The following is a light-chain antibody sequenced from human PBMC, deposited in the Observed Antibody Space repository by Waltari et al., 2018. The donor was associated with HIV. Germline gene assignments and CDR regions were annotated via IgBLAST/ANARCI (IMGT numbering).Light chain of an antibody. Sequence: QSALTQPPSVSGSPGQPVPLPCTGTSSDVGAFDRLPSYHQPPGTAPKLMIYEVIYRPSGVPDRFSGSKSGNTASLTISGLQAEDEGDYYCSSYTSSNIYVFGTATTVTVL. CDR3: SSYTSSNIYV. CDR2: EVI. CDR1: SSDVGAFDR. V-gene: IGLV2-18*02. J-gene: IGLJ1*01.